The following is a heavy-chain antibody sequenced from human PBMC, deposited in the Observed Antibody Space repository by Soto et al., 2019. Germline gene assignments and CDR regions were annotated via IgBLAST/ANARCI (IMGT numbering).Heavy chain of an antibody. CDR1: GGSISSSSYY. CDR3: ARHPTFDY. Sequence: PSETLSLPRTVSGGSISSSSYYWGWIRQPPGKGLEWIGSIYYSGSTYYNPSLKSRVTISVDTSKNQFSLKLSSVTAADTAVYYCARHPTFDYWGQGTLVTVSS. CDR2: IYYSGST. V-gene: IGHV4-39*01. J-gene: IGHJ4*02.